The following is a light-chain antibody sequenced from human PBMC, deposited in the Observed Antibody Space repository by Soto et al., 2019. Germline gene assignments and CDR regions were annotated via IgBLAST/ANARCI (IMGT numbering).Light chain of an antibody. CDR1: QSIGVY. Sequence: DIQMTQSPSSLSVAIGDRVTITCRSSQSIGVYLNWYQKKPGTPPKLLIYAASNLQSGVPSRFIGRGSGTDFTLTISSLQPEDFASYYCQQTYRIPYTFGQGTKLEI. CDR2: AAS. J-gene: IGKJ2*01. CDR3: QQTYRIPYT. V-gene: IGKV1-39*01.